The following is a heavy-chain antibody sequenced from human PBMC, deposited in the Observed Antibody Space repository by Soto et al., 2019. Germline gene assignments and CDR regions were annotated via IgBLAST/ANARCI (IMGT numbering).Heavy chain of an antibody. CDR2: ISATGGNI. V-gene: IGHV3-23*01. J-gene: IGHJ2*01. CDR3: AKVAGGLGYFDL. Sequence: LRLSCVASGFTFSDYAMTWVRQAPGKGLEWVATISATGGNIEYTDSLKGRFTISRDNSKNTLYLQLNGLTSDDTAVHYCAKVAGGLGYFDLWGRGTLVTVSS. D-gene: IGHD3-16*01. CDR1: GFTFSDYA.